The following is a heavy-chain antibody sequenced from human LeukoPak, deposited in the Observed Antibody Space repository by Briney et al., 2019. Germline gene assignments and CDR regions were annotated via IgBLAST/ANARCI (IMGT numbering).Heavy chain of an antibody. J-gene: IGHJ4*02. CDR2: ISASGDTI. D-gene: IGHD1-26*01. CDR3: ARDPSWEILSYFDY. CDR1: GFTFRNYY. Sequence: GGSLRLSCAASGFTFRNYYMTWIRQAPGKGLEWVSYISASGDTIYYGDSVRGRFTISRDNAKNSLYLDMNTLKAEDTAVYYCARDPSWEILSYFDYWGQGTLVTVSS. V-gene: IGHV3-11*04.